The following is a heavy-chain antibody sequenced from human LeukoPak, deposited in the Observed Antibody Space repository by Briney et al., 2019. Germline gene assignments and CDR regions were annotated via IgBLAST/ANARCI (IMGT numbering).Heavy chain of an antibody. CDR2: ISWNSGKI. J-gene: IGHJ4*02. D-gene: IGHD6-13*01. Sequence: GGSLRLSCLASGFTSLDYAMHWVRQAPGKGLEWVSGISWNSGKINYADSVKGRFTISRDNAKNSLYLEMNSLRAEDTALYYCAKDIGSSSRYSGSWGQGILVTVSS. CDR1: GFTSLDYA. CDR3: AKDIGSSSRYSGS. V-gene: IGHV3-9*02.